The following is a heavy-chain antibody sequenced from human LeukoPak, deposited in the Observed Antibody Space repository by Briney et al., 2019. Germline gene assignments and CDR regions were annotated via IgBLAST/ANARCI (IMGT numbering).Heavy chain of an antibody. D-gene: IGHD3-22*01. J-gene: IGHJ6*03. CDR2: ISSSGSTI. V-gene: IGHV3-48*03. Sequence: GGSLRLSCAASGFTFSSYEMNWVRQAPGKGLEWVSYISSSGSTIYYADSVKGRFTISRENAKNSLYLQMNSLRAEDTAVYYCASNYYDSSGYYYYYYMDVWGKGTTVTISS. CDR1: GFTFSSYE. CDR3: ASNYYDSSGYYYYYYMDV.